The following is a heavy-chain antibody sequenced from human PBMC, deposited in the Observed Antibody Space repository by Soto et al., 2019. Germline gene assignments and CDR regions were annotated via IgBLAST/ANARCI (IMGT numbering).Heavy chain of an antibody. V-gene: IGHV3-23*01. Sequence: EVQLLESGGGLVQPGGSLRLSCAASGFTFSSYAMSWVRQAPGKGLEWVSAISGSGGSTNYADSVKGRFTISRDNSKNTLYLQMNSLRAEDTAVYYCAKDNYYDSSGYYYYYYGMDVWGQGTTVTVSS. CDR3: AKDNYYDSSGYYYYYYGMDV. CDR1: GFTFSSYA. J-gene: IGHJ6*02. CDR2: ISGSGGST. D-gene: IGHD3-22*01.